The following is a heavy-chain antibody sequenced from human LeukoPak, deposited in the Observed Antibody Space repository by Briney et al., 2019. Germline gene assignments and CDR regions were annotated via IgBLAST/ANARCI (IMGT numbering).Heavy chain of an antibody. CDR2: IYYSGST. V-gene: IGHV4-59*08. CDR3: ARRNYYYYGMDV. J-gene: IGHJ6*02. Sequence: PSETLSLTCTVSGGSISSYYWSWIRQPPGKGLEWIGYIYYSGSTNYNPSLKSRVTISVDTSKNQFSLKLSSVTAADTAVYYCARRNYYYYGMDVWGQGTTVTVSS. CDR1: GGSISSYY.